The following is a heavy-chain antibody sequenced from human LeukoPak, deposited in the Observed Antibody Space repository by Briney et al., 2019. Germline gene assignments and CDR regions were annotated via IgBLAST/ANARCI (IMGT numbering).Heavy chain of an antibody. J-gene: IGHJ5*02. CDR3: AGSTTYYYGSGSYYGRYNWFDP. D-gene: IGHD3-10*01. CDR2: IYYSGST. CDR1: GGSISSSSYY. V-gene: IGHV4-39*07. Sequence: SETLSLTCTVSGGSISSSSYYWGWIRQPPGKGLEWIGSIYYSGSTYYNPSLKSRVTISVDTSKNQFSLKLSSVTAADTAVYYCAGSTTYYYGSGSYYGRYNWFDPWGQGTLVTVSS.